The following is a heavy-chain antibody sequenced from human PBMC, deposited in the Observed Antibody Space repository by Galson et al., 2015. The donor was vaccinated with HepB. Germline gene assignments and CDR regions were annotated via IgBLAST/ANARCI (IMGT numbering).Heavy chain of an antibody. D-gene: IGHD3-22*01. J-gene: IGHJ4*02. CDR3: ARLLGSRYYDSSGYYNFFDY. Sequence: QSGAEVKKPGESLKISCKGSGYSFTSYWIGWVRQMPGKSLEWMGIIYPGDSDTRYSPSFQGQVTISADKSISTAYLQWSSLKASDTAMYYCARLLGSRYYDSSGYYNFFDYWGQGTLVTVSS. CDR2: IYPGDSDT. CDR1: GYSFTSYW. V-gene: IGHV5-51*01.